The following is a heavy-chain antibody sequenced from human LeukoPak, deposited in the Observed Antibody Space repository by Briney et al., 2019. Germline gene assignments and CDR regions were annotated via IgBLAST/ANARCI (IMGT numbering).Heavy chain of an antibody. Sequence: ASVKVSCKASGGTFNSYTSSWVRRAHGQGHEWRGRIIPILGIATYGHEFQGRVTITADKSTSTAYMELSSLRSEDTAVYYCARVSLANPYYDFWSGYYSGEFDYWGQGTLVTVSS. CDR2: IIPILGIA. D-gene: IGHD3-3*01. CDR1: GGTFNSYT. J-gene: IGHJ4*02. V-gene: IGHV1-69*02. CDR3: ARVSLANPYYDFWSGYYSGEFDY.